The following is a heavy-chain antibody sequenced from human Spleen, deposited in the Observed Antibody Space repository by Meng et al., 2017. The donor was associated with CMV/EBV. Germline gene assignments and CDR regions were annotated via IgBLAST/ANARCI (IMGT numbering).Heavy chain of an antibody. CDR2: IRRKTDGGTT. CDR1: GFSFGDYG. V-gene: IGHV3-15*01. D-gene: IGHD3-3*01. Sequence: GESLKISCIVAGFSFGDYGLSWVRQAPGRGLEWVGRIRRKTDGGTTDYAAPVKGRFTISRDDSKNTLYLQMNSLKTDDTAVYYCTTERYDFWNFYYGMDVWGLGTTVTVSS. J-gene: IGHJ6*02. CDR3: TTERYDFWNFYYGMDV.